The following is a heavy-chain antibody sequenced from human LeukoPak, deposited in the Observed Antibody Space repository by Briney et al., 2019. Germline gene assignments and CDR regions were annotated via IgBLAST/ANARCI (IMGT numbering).Heavy chain of an antibody. Sequence: ASVKVSCKASGYTFTGYYMHWVRQAPGQGLGWMGWINPNSGGTNYAQKFQGRVTMTRDTSISTAYMELSRLRSDDTAVYYCARDTLTNYYGMDVWGQGTTVTVSS. D-gene: IGHD3-16*01. J-gene: IGHJ6*02. CDR3: ARDTLTNYYGMDV. V-gene: IGHV1-2*02. CDR2: INPNSGGT. CDR1: GYTFTGYY.